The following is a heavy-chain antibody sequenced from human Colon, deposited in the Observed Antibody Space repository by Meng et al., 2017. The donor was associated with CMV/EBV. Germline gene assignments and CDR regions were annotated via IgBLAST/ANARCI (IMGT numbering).Heavy chain of an antibody. CDR1: GFMFSAYE. CDR3: AKGRGAAPFDY. J-gene: IGHJ4*02. V-gene: IGHV3-23*03. Sequence: GESLKISCEASGFMFSAYEMNWVRQAPGKGLEWVSLIYSAGSTTYYADSVKGRFTISRDNSKNMLYLQMNSLRADDTAIYYCAKGRGAAPFDYWGQGILVTVSS. D-gene: IGHD6-25*01. CDR2: IYSAGSTT.